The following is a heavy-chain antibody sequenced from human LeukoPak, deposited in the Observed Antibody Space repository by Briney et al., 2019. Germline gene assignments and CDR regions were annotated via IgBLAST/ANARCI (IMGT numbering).Heavy chain of an antibody. CDR1: GYTFTSYG. Sequence: ASVKVSCKASGYTFTSYGISWVRQAPGQGLEWMGWISTYNGNTNYAQKLQGRVTTTTDTSTSTAYMEVRSLRSDGTAVYYCARDRGATSPWGQGTLVTVSS. D-gene: IGHD1-26*01. V-gene: IGHV1-18*01. J-gene: IGHJ5*02. CDR3: ARDRGATSP. CDR2: ISTYNGNT.